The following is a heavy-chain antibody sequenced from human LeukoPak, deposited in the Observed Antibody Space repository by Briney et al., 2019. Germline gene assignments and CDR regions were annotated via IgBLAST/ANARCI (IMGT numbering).Heavy chain of an antibody. D-gene: IGHD6-19*01. Sequence: GGSLRLSCAASGFTFSSYAMHWVRQAPGKGLEWVAVISYDGSNKYYAGSVKGRFTISRDNSKNTLYLQMNSLRAEDTAVYYCARANSSGWWGEGIDYWGQGTLVTVSS. CDR3: ARANSSGWWGEGIDY. J-gene: IGHJ4*02. V-gene: IGHV3-30*04. CDR2: ISYDGSNK. CDR1: GFTFSSYA.